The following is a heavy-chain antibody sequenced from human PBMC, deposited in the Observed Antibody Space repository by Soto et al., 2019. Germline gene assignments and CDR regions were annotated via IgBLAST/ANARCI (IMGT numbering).Heavy chain of an antibody. D-gene: IGHD1-1*01. CDR3: TTTCCNFFVF. V-gene: IGHV3-33*03. CDR1: GFSFSSYG. Sequence: QVQLVESGGGVVQPGGSLRLSCAASGFSFSSYGMHWVRQAPGKGLEWVAVIWNDSSNKLYPDSVRGRFPISSDHSNSMLLKLINRCRAWNTAVYFSTTTCCNFFVFRGQGALVTVSS. J-gene: IGHJ4*02. CDR2: IWNDSSNK.